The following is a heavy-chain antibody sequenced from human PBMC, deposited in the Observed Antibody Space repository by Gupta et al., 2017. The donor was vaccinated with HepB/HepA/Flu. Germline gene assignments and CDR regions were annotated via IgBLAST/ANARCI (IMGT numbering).Heavy chain of an antibody. Sequence: LEWVSSISSSSSYIYYADSVKGRFTISRDNAKNSLYLQMNSLRAEDTAVYYCARERRSGHAYDAFDIWGQGTMVTVSS. V-gene: IGHV3-21*01. CDR3: ARERRSGHAYDAFDI. D-gene: IGHD2-15*01. J-gene: IGHJ3*02. CDR2: ISSSSSYI.